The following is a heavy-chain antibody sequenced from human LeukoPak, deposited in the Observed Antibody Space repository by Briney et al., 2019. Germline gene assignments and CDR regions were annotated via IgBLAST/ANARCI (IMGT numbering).Heavy chain of an antibody. CDR3: ARCSPGDSSNFYAVLQY. Sequence: SAKVSCKASGGTFSSYAVSWVRLTPGQGLEWLGGIIPVFGTTTYAQKFQAKVTMTADKSTNTAYLEISSLTSDDTAVYYCARCSPGDSSNFYAVLQYWGQGTLVTVSS. CDR1: GGTFSSYA. J-gene: IGHJ4*02. D-gene: IGHD3-22*01. V-gene: IGHV1-69*06. CDR2: IIPVFGTT.